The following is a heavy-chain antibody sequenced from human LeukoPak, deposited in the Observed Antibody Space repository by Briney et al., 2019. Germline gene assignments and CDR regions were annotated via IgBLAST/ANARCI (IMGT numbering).Heavy chain of an antibody. V-gene: IGHV3-23*01. D-gene: IGHD3-3*01. CDR2: ISANGVST. CDR3: AKSLEGFPGLVYFDF. CDR1: GFTFSRFA. Sequence: HAGGSLRLSCAASGFTFSRFAMSWVRQVPGKGLQWVSSISANGVSTYYGDSVQGRFTISRDNSKTALFLQMNSLRAEDTAIYHCAKSLEGFPGLVYFDFWGQGILVTVSS. J-gene: IGHJ4*02.